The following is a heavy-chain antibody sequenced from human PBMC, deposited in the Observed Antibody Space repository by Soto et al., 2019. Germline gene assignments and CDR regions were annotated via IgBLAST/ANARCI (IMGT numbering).Heavy chain of an antibody. Sequence: ASGGGLVKPGGSLRLSCAASGFTFSNYYMTWIRQAPGKGLECLSYISSREVTVYYADSVKGRFTISRDNTKNSLYLQMTTLRDEDTAVYYCARVSASGWHVNGRDYFDSWGQGTLVTVSS. V-gene: IGHV3-11*01. D-gene: IGHD6-19*01. CDR3: ARVSASGWHVNGRDYFDS. CDR2: ISSREVTV. CDR1: GFTFSNYY. J-gene: IGHJ4*02.